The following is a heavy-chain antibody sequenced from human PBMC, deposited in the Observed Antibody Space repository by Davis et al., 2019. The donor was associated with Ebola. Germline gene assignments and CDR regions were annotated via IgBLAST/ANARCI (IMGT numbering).Heavy chain of an antibody. V-gene: IGHV3-74*01. Sequence: HTGGSLRLSCSASGFPFSTFQMHWVRQAPGKGLVWVSHINGDSSTTTYADSVKGRFTISRDNAKNTLYLQMNSLRAEDTAVYYCARDYSSGWYGIPYWGQGTLVTVSS. D-gene: IGHD6-19*01. CDR1: GFPFSTFQ. CDR2: INGDSSTT. CDR3: ARDYSSGWYGIPY. J-gene: IGHJ4*02.